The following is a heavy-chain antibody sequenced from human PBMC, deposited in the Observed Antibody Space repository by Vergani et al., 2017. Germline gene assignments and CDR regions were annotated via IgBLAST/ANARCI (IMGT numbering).Heavy chain of an antibody. CDR3: VKDAVSYENFFDS. CDR1: GFTFSTYA. D-gene: IGHD1-26*01. Sequence: EVQLLESGGSLKQPGGSVRLSCAASGFTFSTYAMHWVRQAPGKGLEWVSALTGGGGSTYYADSFKGRFIISRDNSRDTLYLKMNSLRPEDTATYYCVKDAVSYENFFDSWGKGTLVTVSS. V-gene: IGHV3-23*01. CDR2: LTGGGGST. J-gene: IGHJ4*02.